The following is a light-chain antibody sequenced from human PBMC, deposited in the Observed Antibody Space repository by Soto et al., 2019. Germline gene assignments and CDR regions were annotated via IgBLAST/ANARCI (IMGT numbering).Light chain of an antibody. CDR1: SSDVGGYNY. CDR2: DVS. V-gene: IGLV2-14*01. Sequence: QSALTQPASVSGSPGQSITISCTGTSSDVGGYNYVSWYQQHPGKAPKLMIYDVSNRPSGVSNRFSGSKSGNTASLTISGFQAEEEADYYCSSYTSSSTPHVVFGGGTKLTVL. J-gene: IGLJ2*01. CDR3: SSYTSSSTPHVV.